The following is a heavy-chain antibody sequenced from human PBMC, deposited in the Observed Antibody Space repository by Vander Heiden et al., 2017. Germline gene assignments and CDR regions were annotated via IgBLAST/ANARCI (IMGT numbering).Heavy chain of an antibody. V-gene: IGHV4-61*01. D-gene: IGHD2-8*02. CDR3: ARVVVYAQYDNWFDP. Sequence: QVQLQESGPGLVKPSATLSLTCPHSGGSVSSCSYYWSWIRQPPWKGLEWIGYIYYSGSTNYNPSLKSRVTISVDTSKNQFSLKLSSVTSADTSVYYCARVVVYAQYDNWFDPWGQGTLVTVSS. CDR1: GGSVSSCSYY. CDR2: IYYSGST. J-gene: IGHJ5*02.